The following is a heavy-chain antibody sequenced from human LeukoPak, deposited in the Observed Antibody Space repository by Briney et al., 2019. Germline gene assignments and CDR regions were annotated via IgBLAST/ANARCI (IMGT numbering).Heavy chain of an antibody. Sequence: AGGSLRLSCAASGFTFSSYWMHWVRQAPGKGLVWVSRINTDGSSTSYADSVKGRFTISRDNAKNTLYLQMNSLRAEDTAVYYCAKDPLDNSGWYGDAFDIWGQGTMVTVSS. D-gene: IGHD6-19*01. V-gene: IGHV3-74*01. CDR3: AKDPLDNSGWYGDAFDI. J-gene: IGHJ3*02. CDR2: INTDGSST. CDR1: GFTFSSYW.